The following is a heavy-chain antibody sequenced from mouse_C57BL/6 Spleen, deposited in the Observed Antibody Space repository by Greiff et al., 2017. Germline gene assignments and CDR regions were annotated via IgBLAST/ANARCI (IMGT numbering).Heavy chain of an antibody. V-gene: IGHV1-31*01. CDR3: ARGVYGSRFDY. CDR2: IYPYNGVS. Sequence: VHVKQSGPELVKPGASVKISCKASGYSFTGYYMHWVKQSHGNILDWIGYIYPYNGVSSYNQQFKGKATLTVDRSSRTAYMGLRSLTSEVSAVYYCARGVYGSRFDYWGQGTTLTVSS. J-gene: IGHJ2*01. D-gene: IGHD1-1*01. CDR1: GYSFTGYY.